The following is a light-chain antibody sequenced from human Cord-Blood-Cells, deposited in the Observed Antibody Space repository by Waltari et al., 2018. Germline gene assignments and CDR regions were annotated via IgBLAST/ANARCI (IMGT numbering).Light chain of an antibody. V-gene: IGKV1-5*01. Sequence: DIQMSQSHSTLSASVGDRVTHTCRASQSISSWLAWYQQKPGKAPKLLIYDASSLESGVPSRFSGSGSGTEFTLTISSLQPDDFATYYCQQYNSYLYTFGQGTKLEIK. CDR2: DAS. CDR1: QSISSW. J-gene: IGKJ2*01. CDR3: QQYNSYLYT.